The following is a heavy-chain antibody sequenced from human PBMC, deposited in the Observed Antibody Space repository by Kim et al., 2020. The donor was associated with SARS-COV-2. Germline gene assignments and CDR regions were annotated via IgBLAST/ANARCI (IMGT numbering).Heavy chain of an antibody. CDR1: GYTFASYG. CDR3: ARDRVNTAMDNWFDH. V-gene: IGHV1-18*01. J-gene: IGHJ5*02. CDR2: ISPYNGNT. D-gene: IGHD5-18*01. Sequence: ASVKVSCKASGYTFASYGISWVRQAPGQGLEWMGWISPYNGNTNYAPKLQGRVTMTTDTSTSTAYMELRSLRCDDTAVYYCARDRVNTAMDNWFDHWGQGTLVTVSS.